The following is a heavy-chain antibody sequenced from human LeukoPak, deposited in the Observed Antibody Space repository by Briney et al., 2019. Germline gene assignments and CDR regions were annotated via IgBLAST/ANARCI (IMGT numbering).Heavy chain of an antibody. J-gene: IGHJ5*02. CDR2: MYYTGNT. Sequence: SETLSLTCSVSGASFSSFYWSWIRQPPGKGLEWIGYMYYTGNTNYNPSLKSRVTISVDTSKNQFSLKLSSVTAADTAVYYCARRNGVADEENWFDPWGQGTLVTVSS. D-gene: IGHD3-3*01. CDR1: GASFSSFY. CDR3: ARRNGVADEENWFDP. V-gene: IGHV4-59*08.